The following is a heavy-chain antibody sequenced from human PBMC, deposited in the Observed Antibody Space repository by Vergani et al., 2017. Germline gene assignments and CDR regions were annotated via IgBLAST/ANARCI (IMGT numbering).Heavy chain of an antibody. Sequence: VQLVQSGAEVKKPGASVKVSCKASGYTFTSYGISWVRQAPGQGLEWMGWISAYNGNTNSAQKLQGRVTMTTDTSTSTAYMELRSLRSDDTAGYYCARAPYYYDSSGYYAFDYWGQGTLVTVSS. D-gene: IGHD3-22*01. CDR3: ARAPYYYDSSGYYAFDY. CDR1: GYTFTSYG. CDR2: ISAYNGNT. J-gene: IGHJ4*02. V-gene: IGHV1-18*04.